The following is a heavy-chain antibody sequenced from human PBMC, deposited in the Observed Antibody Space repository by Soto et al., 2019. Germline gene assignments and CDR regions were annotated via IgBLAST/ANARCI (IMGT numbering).Heavy chain of an antibody. CDR3: TTDGAH. V-gene: IGHV3-15*01. CDR2: IKSKPAGGTT. Sequence: EVQLVESGGGLVKPGGSLRLPCVAGGFTFSHVWMRWVRQAPGKGLEWVGRIKSKPAGGTTDYAAPVKGRFTISRDDSKNTLYLQMNSLKTEDTGVYYCTTDGAHWGQGTRVTVSS. CDR1: GFTFSHVW. J-gene: IGHJ4*02. D-gene: IGHD3-16*01.